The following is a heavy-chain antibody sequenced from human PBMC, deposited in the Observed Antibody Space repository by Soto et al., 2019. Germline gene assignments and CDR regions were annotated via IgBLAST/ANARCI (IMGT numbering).Heavy chain of an antibody. D-gene: IGHD3-22*01. J-gene: IGHJ4*02. CDR3: ARRGSYYDSSGYSPPYYFDY. V-gene: IGHV3-53*01. CDR2: IYCGGST. CDR1: GFTVSSNY. Sequence: GGSLRLSCAASGFTVSSNYMSWVRQAPGKGLEWVSVIYCGGSTYYADSVKGRFTISRDNSKNTLYLQMNSLRAEDTAVYYCARRGSYYDSSGYSPPYYFDYWGQGTLVTSPQ.